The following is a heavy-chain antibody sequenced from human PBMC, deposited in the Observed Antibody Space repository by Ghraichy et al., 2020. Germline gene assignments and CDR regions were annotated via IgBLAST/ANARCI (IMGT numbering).Heavy chain of an antibody. J-gene: IGHJ5*02. Sequence: SETLSLTCAVYGGSFSGYYWSWIRQPPGKGLEWIGEINHSGSTNYNPSLKSRVTISVDTSKNQFSLKLSSVTAADTAVYYCAREASIAAAGTRVGNWFDPWGQGTLVTVSS. CDR2: INHSGST. CDR1: GGSFSGYY. V-gene: IGHV4-34*01. CDR3: AREASIAAAGTRVGNWFDP. D-gene: IGHD6-13*01.